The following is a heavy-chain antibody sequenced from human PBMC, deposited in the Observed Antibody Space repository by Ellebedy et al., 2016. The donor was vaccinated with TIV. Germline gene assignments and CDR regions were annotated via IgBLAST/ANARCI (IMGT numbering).Heavy chain of an antibody. V-gene: IGHV5-51*01. CDR2: IYADDSET. J-gene: IGHJ4*02. D-gene: IGHD2-8*01. CDR3: ARNWGYCTNTHCYGFHFEY. CDR1: GYNFSSYW. Sequence: PGGSLRLSCKGFGYNFSSYWIGWVRQMPGKGLEWMGIIYADDSETRYSPSLQGQVTISVDKSINTAFLMWRSLKASDSAIYYCARNWGYCTNTHCYGFHFEYWGQGTLVSVSP.